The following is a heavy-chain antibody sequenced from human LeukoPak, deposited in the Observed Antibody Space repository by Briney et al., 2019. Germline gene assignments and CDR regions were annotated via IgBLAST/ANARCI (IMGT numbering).Heavy chain of an antibody. CDR1: GVSFSGYY. CDR3: GRGGIAAAASGIDY. CDR2: INHSGST. J-gene: IGHJ4*02. D-gene: IGHD6-13*01. Sequence: SETLSLTCAVYGVSFSGYYWSWIRQSPGKGLEWIGEINHSGSTNYNPSLKSRVTISVDTSKNQFSLKLSSVTAADTAVYYCGRGGIAAAASGIDYWGQGTLVTVSS. V-gene: IGHV4-34*01.